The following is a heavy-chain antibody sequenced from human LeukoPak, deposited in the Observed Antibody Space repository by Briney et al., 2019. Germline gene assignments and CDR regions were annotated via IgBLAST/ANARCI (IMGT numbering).Heavy chain of an antibody. D-gene: IGHD3-10*01. J-gene: IGHJ4*02. V-gene: IGHV3-7*03. CDR1: GFTFSSYW. CDR2: IKQGGSEK. Sequence: GGSLRLSCAASGFTFSSYWMSWVRQAPGKGLEWVANIKQGGSEKYYVDSVKGRFTISRDNSKNTLYLQMNSLRAEDTAVYYCAKEPFGELSYYFDYWGQGSLVTVSS. CDR3: AKEPFGELSYYFDY.